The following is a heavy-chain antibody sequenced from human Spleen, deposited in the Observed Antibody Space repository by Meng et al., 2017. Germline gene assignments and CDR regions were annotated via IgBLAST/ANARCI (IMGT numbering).Heavy chain of an antibody. V-gene: IGHV3-48*03. Sequence: GESLKISCAASGFTFSSYEMNWVRQAPGKGLEWVSYISSSGSTIYYADSVKGRFTISRDNAKNSLYLQMNSLRAEDTAVYYCARVYDSSGYYYEGWYFDVWGRGTLVTVSS. J-gene: IGHJ2*01. CDR1: GFTFSSYE. CDR2: ISSSGSTI. D-gene: IGHD3-22*01. CDR3: ARVYDSSGYYYEGWYFDV.